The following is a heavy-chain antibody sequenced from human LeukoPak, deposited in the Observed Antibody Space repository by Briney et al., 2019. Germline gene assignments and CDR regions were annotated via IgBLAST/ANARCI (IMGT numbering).Heavy chain of an antibody. CDR1: GXSFSGYY. J-gene: IGHJ4*02. CDR3: ARGGRLFLPY. D-gene: IGHD3-22*01. Sequence: PSETLSLTCAVCGXSFSGYYWNWIRQFPGKGLEWIGEINHSGNTNYNPSLKSRVTISVDTSKNQFSLKLSSVTAADTAVYYCARGGRLFLPYWGQGTLVTVSS. V-gene: IGHV4-34*01. CDR2: INHSGNT.